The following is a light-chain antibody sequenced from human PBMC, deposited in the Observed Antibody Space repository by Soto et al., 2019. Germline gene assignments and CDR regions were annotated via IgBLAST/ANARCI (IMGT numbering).Light chain of an antibody. CDR3: CSYAGSNTDV. Sequence: QSALTQPASVSGSPGQSITISCTGASSDVGSNKFVSWYQQYPGKAPKLMIYEGTKRPSGVSNRFSGSKSGNTASLTISGLQAEDEAEYYCCSYAGSNTDVFGTGTKLTVL. CDR1: SSDVGSNKF. J-gene: IGLJ1*01. CDR2: EGT. V-gene: IGLV2-23*01.